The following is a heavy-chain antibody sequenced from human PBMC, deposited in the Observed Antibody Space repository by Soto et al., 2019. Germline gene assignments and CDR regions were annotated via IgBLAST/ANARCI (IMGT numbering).Heavy chain of an antibody. J-gene: IGHJ6*02. CDR2: IYYSGST. CDR1: GGSISSGGYY. V-gene: IGHV4-31*03. Sequence: SETLSLTCTVSGGSISSGGYYWSWVRQHPGKGLEWIGYIYYSGSTYYNPSLKSRVTISVDTSKDQFSLKLSSVTAADTAVYYCEREIGYSGMDVWGQGTTVTVSS. CDR3: EREIGYSGMDV.